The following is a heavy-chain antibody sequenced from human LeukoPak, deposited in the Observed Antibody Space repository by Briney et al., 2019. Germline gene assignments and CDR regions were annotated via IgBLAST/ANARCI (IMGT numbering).Heavy chain of an antibody. D-gene: IGHD2-15*01. CDR1: GGSFSGYY. J-gene: IGHJ5*02. CDR3: ARPYCSGGSCLNWFDP. CDR2: INHSGST. V-gene: IGHV4-34*01. Sequence: SETLSLTCAVYGGSFSGYYWSWIRQPPGKGLEWIGEINHSGSTNYNPSLKSRVTISVDTSKNQFSLKLSSVTAADTAVYYCARPYCSGGSCLNWFDPWGLGTLVTVSS.